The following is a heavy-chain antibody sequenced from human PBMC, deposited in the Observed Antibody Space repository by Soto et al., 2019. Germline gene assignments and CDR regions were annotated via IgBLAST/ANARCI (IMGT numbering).Heavy chain of an antibody. D-gene: IGHD3-10*01. CDR2: ISYDGSNK. CDR3: ARGAIGEY. J-gene: IGHJ4*02. V-gene: IGHV3-30*03. Sequence: GGSLRLSCAASGFTFSSYGIHWVRQAPGKGLEWVAVISYDGSNKYYADSVKGRFTISRDNSKNTLYLQMNSLRAEDTAVYYCARGAIGEYWGQGTLVTVSS. CDR1: GFTFSSYG.